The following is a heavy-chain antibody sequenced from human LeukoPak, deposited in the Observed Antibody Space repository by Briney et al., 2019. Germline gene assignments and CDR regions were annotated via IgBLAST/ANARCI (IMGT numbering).Heavy chain of an antibody. Sequence: PSETLSLTCAVYGGSFSGYYWSWIRQPPGKGLEWIGEINHSGSTNYNPSLKSRVTISVDTSKNQFSLKLSSVTAADTAVYYCARDGDSTGYYFAYWGQGTLVTVSS. J-gene: IGHJ4*02. CDR1: GGSFSGYY. V-gene: IGHV4-34*01. D-gene: IGHD3-22*01. CDR2: INHSGST. CDR3: ARDGDSTGYYFAY.